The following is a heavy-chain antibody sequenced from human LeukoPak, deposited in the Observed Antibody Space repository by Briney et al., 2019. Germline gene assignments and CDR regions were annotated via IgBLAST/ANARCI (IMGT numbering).Heavy chain of an antibody. CDR2: IKSKTDGETT. V-gene: IGHV3-15*01. CDR3: TTDLGTYYHGSQRLIPIDY. Sequence: GGSLRLSCVDSGFTFPNAWMSWVRQAPGKGLEWISRIKSKTDGETTNYAEPVRGRFTISRDDSKSAVYLQMNSLKIEDTAVYYCTTDLGTYYHGSQRLIPIDYWGQGTLVTVSS. J-gene: IGHJ4*02. CDR1: GFTFPNAW. D-gene: IGHD3-10*01.